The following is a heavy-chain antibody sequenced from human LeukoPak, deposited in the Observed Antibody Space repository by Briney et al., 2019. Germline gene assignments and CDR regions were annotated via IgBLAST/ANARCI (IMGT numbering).Heavy chain of an antibody. J-gene: IGHJ5*02. Sequence: GGSLRLSCAASGFTSSSYERNWVRQAPGKGQEWVSYISSSGSTIYYADSVKGRFTISRDNAKNSLYLQMNSLRAEDTAVYYCARDVRGYSYGPNWFDPWGQGTLVTVSS. CDR1: GFTSSSYE. D-gene: IGHD5-18*01. CDR2: ISSSGSTI. CDR3: ARDVRGYSYGPNWFDP. V-gene: IGHV3-48*03.